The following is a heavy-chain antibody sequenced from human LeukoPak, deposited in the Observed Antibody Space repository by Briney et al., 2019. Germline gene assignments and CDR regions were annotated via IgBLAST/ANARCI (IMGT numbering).Heavy chain of an antibody. Sequence: PGGSLRLSCAASGFTFSSYAMHWVRQAPGKGLEWVAVISYDGSNKYYADSVKGRFTISRDNSKNTLYLQMNSLRAEDTAVCYCAGPSIALTSYYYGMDVWGQGTTVTVSS. CDR1: GFTFSSYA. D-gene: IGHD6-6*01. J-gene: IGHJ6*02. CDR3: AGPSIALTSYYYGMDV. CDR2: ISYDGSNK. V-gene: IGHV3-30-3*01.